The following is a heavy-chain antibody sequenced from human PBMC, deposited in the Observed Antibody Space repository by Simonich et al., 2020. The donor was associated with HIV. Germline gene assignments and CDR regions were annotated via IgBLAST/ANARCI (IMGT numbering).Heavy chain of an antibody. CDR2: INHSGST. V-gene: IGHV4-34*01. Sequence: QVQLQQWGAGLLKPSETLSLTCAVYGGSFSGYYWSWIRQPQGKGLGWIGKINHSGSTNYHPSLKSRVTISVGTSKNQFSLKLSSVTAADTAVYYCARGFYQRLYYFDYWGQGTLVTVSS. D-gene: IGHD2-2*01. J-gene: IGHJ4*02. CDR3: ARGFYQRLYYFDY. CDR1: GGSFSGYY.